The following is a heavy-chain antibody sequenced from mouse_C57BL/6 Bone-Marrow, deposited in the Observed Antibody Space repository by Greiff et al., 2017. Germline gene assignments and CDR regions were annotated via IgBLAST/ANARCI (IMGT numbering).Heavy chain of an antibody. V-gene: IGHV5-12*01. CDR1: GFTFSDYY. Sequence: EVKVEESGGGLVQPGGSLKLSCAASGFTFSDYYMYWVRQTPEKRLEWVAYISNGGGSTYYPDTVKGRFTISRDNAKNTLYLQMSRLKSEDTAMYYCARDYGVATGYFDVWGTGTTVTVSS. J-gene: IGHJ1*03. D-gene: IGHD1-1*01. CDR3: ARDYGVATGYFDV. CDR2: ISNGGGST.